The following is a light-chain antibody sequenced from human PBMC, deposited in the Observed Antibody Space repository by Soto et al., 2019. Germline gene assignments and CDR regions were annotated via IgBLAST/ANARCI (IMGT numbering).Light chain of an antibody. Sequence: EIVLTQSPGTLSLSPGERATLSCRASQSVSSSYLAWYQQKPGQAPMLLIYGASSRATGIPDRFSGSGSGTDFTLTISRLEPEDFAVYYCQQYGGSPTFGQGTKVEIK. CDR3: QQYGGSPT. CDR2: GAS. V-gene: IGKV3-20*01. J-gene: IGKJ1*01. CDR1: QSVSSSY.